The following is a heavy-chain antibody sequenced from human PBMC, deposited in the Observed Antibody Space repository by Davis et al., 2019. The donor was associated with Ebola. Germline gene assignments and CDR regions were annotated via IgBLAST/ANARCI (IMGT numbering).Heavy chain of an antibody. V-gene: IGHV4-31*03. Sequence: SETLSLTCTVSGGSISSDEYYWSWIRQHPGKGLEWIGYIYYSGTTYYHPSLKSRLTISIDTSKNQFSLKLSSVTAADTAVYYCAREQSRYFDSWGQGSLVTVSS. J-gene: IGHJ4*02. CDR1: GGSISSDEYY. CDR2: IYYSGTT. D-gene: IGHD4-11*01. CDR3: AREQSRYFDS.